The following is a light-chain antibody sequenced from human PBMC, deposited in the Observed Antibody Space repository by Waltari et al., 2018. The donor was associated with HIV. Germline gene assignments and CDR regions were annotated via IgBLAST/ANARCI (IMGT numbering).Light chain of an antibody. CDR3: QPSYSTPYT. CDR2: AAS. V-gene: IGKV1-39*01. Sequence: DIQMTQSPSSLSASVGDRVTITCRASQNINNYLNWYQQKPGKAPKLLIYAASTLQSGVPSRFSGTGSGTDFTLTISSLQPEDFATYYCQPSYSTPYTFGQGTKLEIK. CDR1: QNINNY. J-gene: IGKJ2*01.